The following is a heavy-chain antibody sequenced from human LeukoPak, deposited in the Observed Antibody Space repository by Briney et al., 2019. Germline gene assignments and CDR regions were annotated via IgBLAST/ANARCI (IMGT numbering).Heavy chain of an antibody. D-gene: IGHD3-22*01. CDR1: GYTFTSYG. CDR2: ISAYNGNT. J-gene: IGHJ4*02. CDR3: AREASDYYDSSGYYFPSY. Sequence: ASVKVSCKASGYTFTSYGISWVRQAPGQGLEWMGWISAYNGNTNYAQKLQGRVTTTTDTSTSTAYMELRSLRSDDTAVYYCAREASDYYDSSGYYFPSYWGQGTLVTVSS. V-gene: IGHV1-18*01.